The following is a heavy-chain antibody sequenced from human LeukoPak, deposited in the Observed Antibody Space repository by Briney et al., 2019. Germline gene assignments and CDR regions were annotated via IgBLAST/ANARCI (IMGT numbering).Heavy chain of an antibody. D-gene: IGHD3-22*01. J-gene: IGHJ4*02. CDR1: GLTFSKYW. V-gene: IGHV3-7*03. Sequence: GGSLRLSCAASGLTFSKYWLTWVRQAPGKGLEWVANINQDGSESNYVDSVKGRFTISRDNAKTSLYLQMNSLRAEDTAVYYCAKEFYYDSSGFPSLYFDFWGQGTLVTVSS. CDR2: INQDGSES. CDR3: AKEFYYDSSGFPSLYFDF.